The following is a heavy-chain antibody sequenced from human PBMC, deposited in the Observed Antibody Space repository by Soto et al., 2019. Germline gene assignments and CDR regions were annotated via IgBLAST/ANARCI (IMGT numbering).Heavy chain of an antibody. D-gene: IGHD2-15*01. J-gene: IGHJ4*02. CDR3: ATHSIGTSSPPDFDN. V-gene: IGHV1-69*01. CDR2: FVPLFGST. CDR1: GGTFSGYA. Sequence: QVQLGQSGAEVKKPGSSVKVSCQSSGGTFSGYALTLVRQAPGQGLEWMGEFVPLFGSTNYAQNFAGRITISADESTSTGYMELRTLRSEDTALYYCATHSIGTSSPPDFDNWGQGTLVTVSS.